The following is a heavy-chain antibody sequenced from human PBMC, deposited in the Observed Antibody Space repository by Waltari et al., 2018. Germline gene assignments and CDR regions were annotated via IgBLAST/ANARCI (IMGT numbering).Heavy chain of an antibody. J-gene: IGHJ5*02. D-gene: IGHD3-10*01. CDR3: AKHLSGAVRGETNWFDP. V-gene: IGHV3-23*01. Sequence: EVQLLESGGGLVQPGGSLRLSCAASGFTFSSYAMSWVRTAPGKGLEWVSAISGSGGSTYYADSVKGRFTISRDNSKNTLYLQMNSLRAEDTAVYYCAKHLSGAVRGETNWFDPWGQGTLVTVSS. CDR1: GFTFSSYA. CDR2: ISGSGGST.